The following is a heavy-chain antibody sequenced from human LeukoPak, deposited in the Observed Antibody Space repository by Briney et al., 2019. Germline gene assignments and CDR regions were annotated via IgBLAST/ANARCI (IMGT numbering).Heavy chain of an antibody. D-gene: IGHD1-26*01. CDR2: IRYDGSNR. J-gene: IGHJ1*01. CDR3: AKGLSGSYLQYFQH. Sequence: GGSLRLSCAASGFTFSSYGMHWVRQAPGKGLEWVAFIRYDGSNRYYADSVKGRFTISRDNSKNTLYLQMNSLRAEDTAVYYCAKGLSGSYLQYFQHWGQGTLVTVSS. CDR1: GFTFSSYG. V-gene: IGHV3-30*02.